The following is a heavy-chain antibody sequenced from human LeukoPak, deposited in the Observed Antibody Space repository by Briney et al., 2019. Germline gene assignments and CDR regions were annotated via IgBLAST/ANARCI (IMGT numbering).Heavy chain of an antibody. CDR3: ASGYDFSSGSKRGFDN. J-gene: IGHJ4*02. CDR2: ISSGGGDI. Sequence: GGSLRLSCAASGFVFSDYGFNWVRQAQGKGLEWISYISSGGGDIFYADSVKGRFTISRDNAKSSVFLQMSSLRGEDTAVYYCASGYDFSSGSKRGFDNWGQGALVTVSS. D-gene: IGHD3-3*01. CDR1: GFVFSDYG. V-gene: IGHV3-48*01.